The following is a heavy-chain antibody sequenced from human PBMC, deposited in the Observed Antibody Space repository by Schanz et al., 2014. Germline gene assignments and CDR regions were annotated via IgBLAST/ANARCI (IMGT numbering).Heavy chain of an antibody. CDR1: GFTFNNYG. D-gene: IGHD4-17*01. CDR3: ARDAVTSVLTPGFYY. V-gene: IGHV3-7*01. CDR2: IKQDGSEK. Sequence: VQVVESGGGVVQPGRSLRLSCVASGFTFNNYGMHWVRQAPGKGLGWVANIKQDGSEKYYVDSVKGRFTISRDNAKKSLYLRMNSLRAEDTAVYYCARDAVTSVLTPGFYYWGQGTLVTVSS. J-gene: IGHJ4*02.